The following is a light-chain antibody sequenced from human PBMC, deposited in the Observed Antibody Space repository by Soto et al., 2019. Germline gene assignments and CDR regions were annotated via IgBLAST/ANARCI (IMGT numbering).Light chain of an antibody. V-gene: IGLV2-14*01. Sequence: QSALTQPASVSGSPGLSIAISCTGTSRDVGGYNSVSWYQQQPGKVPKLMIYDVSNRPSGVSNRFSGSKSGNTASLTISGLQAEEAGDYYCSSYTTGGSYVFGTGTKVTVL. J-gene: IGLJ1*01. CDR2: DVS. CDR3: SSYTTGGSYV. CDR1: SRDVGGYNS.